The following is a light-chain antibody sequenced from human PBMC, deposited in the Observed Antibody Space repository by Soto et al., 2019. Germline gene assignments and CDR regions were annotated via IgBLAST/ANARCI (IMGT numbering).Light chain of an antibody. CDR1: QSVDSSY. CDR2: ETS. J-gene: IGKJ4*01. Sequence: EVVLTQSPGALSLSPGDRATLSCRASQSVDSSYFSWYQQRPGQAPRLLIYETSSRATGIPDRFSGSGSGTDFTLTVSSLEPEDFAVYFCQQYGSYPLTFGGGTKVEIK. V-gene: IGKV3-20*01. CDR3: QQYGSYPLT.